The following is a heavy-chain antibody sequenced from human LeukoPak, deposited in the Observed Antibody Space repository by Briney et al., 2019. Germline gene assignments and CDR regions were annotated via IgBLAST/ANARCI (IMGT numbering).Heavy chain of an antibody. Sequence: PSETLSLTCAVYGGSFSGYYWSWIRQPPGKGLEWIGEINHSGSTNYNPSLKSRVTISVDTSKNQFSLKLSSVTAADTAVYYCARGLNSGYKGDYWGQGTLVTVSS. CDR1: GGSFSGYY. CDR3: ARGLNSGYKGDY. V-gene: IGHV4-34*01. D-gene: IGHD5-12*01. CDR2: INHSGST. J-gene: IGHJ4*02.